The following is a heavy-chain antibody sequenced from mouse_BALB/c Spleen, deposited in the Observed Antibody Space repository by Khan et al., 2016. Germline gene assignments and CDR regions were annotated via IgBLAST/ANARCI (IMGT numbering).Heavy chain of an antibody. CDR3: ARDPLTGAFDY. CDR1: GFSLSSFS. D-gene: IGHD4-1*01. Sequence: QVQLKESGPGLVAPSQSLSITCTVSGFSLSSFSVYWVRQPPGKGLVWLGMLRGGGSTDYNSALNFRLTISKDNSKCQVILRMSSLQTDDTAIYYCARDPLTGAFDYWSQGTTLTVSS. V-gene: IGHV2-6-4*01. J-gene: IGHJ2*01. CDR2: LRGGGST.